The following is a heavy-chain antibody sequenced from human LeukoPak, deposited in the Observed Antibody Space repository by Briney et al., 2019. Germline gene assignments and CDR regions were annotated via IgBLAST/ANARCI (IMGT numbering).Heavy chain of an antibody. CDR3: ARGTISYHSDYFDY. CDR1: GYTFTGYY. CDR2: INPNSGGT. J-gene: IGHJ4*02. V-gene: IGHV1-2*02. D-gene: IGHD5-18*01. Sequence: ASVKVSCKASGYTFTGYYIHWVRQPPAQGLGWMGLINPNSGGTNYAQKFKGRVTMTRDTSISTAYLEMSRLRSDDTAVYYCARGTISYHSDYFDYWGQGTLVTVSS.